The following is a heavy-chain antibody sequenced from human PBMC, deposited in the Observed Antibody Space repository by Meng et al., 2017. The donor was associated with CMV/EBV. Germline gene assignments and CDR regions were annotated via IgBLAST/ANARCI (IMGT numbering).Heavy chain of an antibody. CDR2: LIPIFRTA. V-gene: IGHV1-69*13. Sequence: SVKVSCKASGGTFSSYGITWVRQAPGQGLEWVGGLIPIFRTANYAQKLQGRVTITSDECTSTAYMELSSLRSEDTAVYYCARGNDFWSGPGQYYYSGLDVWGQGTTVTVSS. CDR1: GGTFSSYG. J-gene: IGHJ6*02. D-gene: IGHD3-3*01. CDR3: ARGNDFWSGPGQYYYSGLDV.